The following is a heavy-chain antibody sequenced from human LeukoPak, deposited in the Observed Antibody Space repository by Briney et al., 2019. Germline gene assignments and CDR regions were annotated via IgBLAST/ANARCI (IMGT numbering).Heavy chain of an antibody. CDR2: IYTSGST. J-gene: IGHJ4*02. D-gene: IGHD3-22*01. V-gene: IGHV4-4*07. CDR3: ARHNYDGSGYYSLIDY. CDR1: GGSISSYY. Sequence: SETLSLTCTVSGGSISSYYWSWIRQPAGKGLEWIGRIYTSGSTNYNPSLKSRVTMSVDTSKNQFSLKLSSVTAADTAVYYCARHNYDGSGYYSLIDYWGRGTLVTVSS.